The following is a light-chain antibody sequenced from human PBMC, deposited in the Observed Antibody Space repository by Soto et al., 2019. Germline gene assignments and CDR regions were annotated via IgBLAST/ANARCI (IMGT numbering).Light chain of an antibody. Sequence: EIVLTQSPATLSLYPGESATLYCRASQSVDSYLAWYQQKPGQAPRLLIYDAFNRATGIPARFSGSGSGTYFTLTIIRLQPEDFAVYYCQQRITWPPITFGQGTRLEIK. V-gene: IGKV3-11*01. CDR3: QQRITWPPIT. CDR1: QSVDSY. J-gene: IGKJ5*01. CDR2: DAF.